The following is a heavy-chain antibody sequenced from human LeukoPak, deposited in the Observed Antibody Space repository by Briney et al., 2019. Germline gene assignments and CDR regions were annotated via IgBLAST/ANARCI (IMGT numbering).Heavy chain of an antibody. CDR1: GFTFNSYA. CDR3: ARSRLTSFDY. Sequence: GGSLRLSCAASGFTFNSYAMSWVRQAPGKGLEWVSAISGSGGSTYYADSVKGRFTISRDNAKNSLFLQMNGLRAEDTAVYYCARSRLTSFDYWGQGTLVAVSS. J-gene: IGHJ4*02. V-gene: IGHV3-23*01. CDR2: ISGSGGST.